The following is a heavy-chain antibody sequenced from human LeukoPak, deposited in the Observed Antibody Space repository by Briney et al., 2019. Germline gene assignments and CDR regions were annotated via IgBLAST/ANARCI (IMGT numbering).Heavy chain of an antibody. Sequence: ASVKVSCKASGYTFAGYYMYWMRQAPGQGLEWMGWINPNSGGTNYAQKFQGWVTMTRDTSISTAYMELSRLRSDDTAVYYCARGPVTGYGAFDIWGQGTMVTVSS. D-gene: IGHD3-9*01. CDR3: ARGPVTGYGAFDI. CDR2: INPNSGGT. V-gene: IGHV1-2*04. CDR1: GYTFAGYY. J-gene: IGHJ3*02.